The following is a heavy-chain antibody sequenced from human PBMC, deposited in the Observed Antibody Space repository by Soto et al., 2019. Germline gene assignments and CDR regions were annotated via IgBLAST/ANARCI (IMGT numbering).Heavy chain of an antibody. V-gene: IGHV3-30-3*01. CDR3: AVEGGNLGDY. D-gene: IGHD2-21*02. J-gene: IGHJ4*02. CDR2: ISYDGSNK. CDR1: GFTFSSYA. Sequence: QVQLVESGGGVVQPGRSLRLSCAASGFTFSSYAMHWVRQAPGKGLEWVAVISYDGSNKYYADSVKGRFTISRDNSKNTLYLQMNSLGAEDTAVYYCAVEGGNLGDYWGQGTLVTVSS.